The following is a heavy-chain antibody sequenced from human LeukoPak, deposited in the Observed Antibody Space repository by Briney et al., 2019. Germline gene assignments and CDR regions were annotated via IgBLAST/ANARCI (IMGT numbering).Heavy chain of an antibody. CDR3: ARDSKLSRDGFPFDY. Sequence: ASVKVSCKASGYTFTSYGISWVRQAPRQGLEWMGWISAYNGNTNYAQKLQGRVTMTTDTSTSTAYMKLRSLRSDDTAVYYCARDSKLSRDGFPFDYWGQGTLVTVSS. V-gene: IGHV1-18*01. CDR2: ISAYNGNT. CDR1: GYTFTSYG. J-gene: IGHJ4*02. D-gene: IGHD5-24*01.